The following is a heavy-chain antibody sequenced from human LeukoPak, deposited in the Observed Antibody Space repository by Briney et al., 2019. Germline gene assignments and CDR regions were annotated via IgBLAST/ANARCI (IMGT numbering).Heavy chain of an antibody. D-gene: IGHD3-10*01. CDR2: ISSSGST. Sequence: PSESLSLTCTVSGSSISNSNHYWGWIRRPPGKGLEWIGSISSSGSTYYNPSHKSRVTISVDMSKNQFSLKLTSVTAADTAVYVCARPVTVIRGVGWFDPWGQGTLVTVSS. J-gene: IGHJ5*02. CDR1: GSSISNSNHY. CDR3: ARPVTVIRGVGWFDP. V-gene: IGHV4-39*01.